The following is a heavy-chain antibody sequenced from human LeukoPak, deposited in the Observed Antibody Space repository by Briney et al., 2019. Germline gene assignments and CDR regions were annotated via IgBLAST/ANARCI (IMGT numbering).Heavy chain of an antibody. J-gene: IGHJ4*02. V-gene: IGHV1-24*01. CDR1: GYTLTELS. D-gene: IGHD5-12*01. CDR3: ATNPRWLRFDASYYFDY. CDR2: FDPEDGET. Sequence: ASVKASCKVSGYTLTELSMHWVRQAPGKGLEWMGGFDPEDGETIYAQKFQGRVTMTEDTSTDTAYMELSSLRSEDTAVYYCATNPRWLRFDASYYFDYWGQGTLVTVSS.